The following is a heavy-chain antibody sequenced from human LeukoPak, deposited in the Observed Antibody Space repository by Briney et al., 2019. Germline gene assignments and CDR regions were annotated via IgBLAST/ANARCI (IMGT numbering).Heavy chain of an antibody. V-gene: IGHV4-61*02. D-gene: IGHD3-16*01. J-gene: IGHJ4*02. Sequence: SETLSLSCTVSGGSISSRSYYWSWIRQPAGKGLEWIGRIYTSGSTNYNPSLKSRVTISVDTSKNQFSLKLSSVTAADTAVYYCASYAGGYWGQGTLVTVSS. CDR1: GGSISSRSYY. CDR3: ASYAGGY. CDR2: IYTSGST.